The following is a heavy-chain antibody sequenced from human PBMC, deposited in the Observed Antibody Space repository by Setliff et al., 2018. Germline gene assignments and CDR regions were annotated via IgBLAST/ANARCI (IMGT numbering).Heavy chain of an antibody. Sequence: GASVKVSCKASGGSFSSYGITWVRQAPGQGLEWMGGTIPMFGTTNYAQKFQGRVTIITDESTSTAYMELSSLRSEDTAVYFCAREGVDTRSSTDYRYYMDVWGKGTMVTVSS. V-gene: IGHV1-69*05. CDR3: AREGVDTRSSTDYRYYMDV. CDR1: GGSFSSYG. CDR2: TIPMFGTT. J-gene: IGHJ6*03. D-gene: IGHD5-18*01.